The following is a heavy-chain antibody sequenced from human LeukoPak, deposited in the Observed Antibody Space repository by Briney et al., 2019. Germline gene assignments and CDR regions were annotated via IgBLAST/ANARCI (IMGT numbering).Heavy chain of an antibody. CDR2: IRSSGSPI. J-gene: IGHJ6*02. Sequence: PGGSLRLSCAASGFTFSSYSMNWVRQAPGKGLEWVSYIRSSGSPIYYADSVRGRFTISRDNAKNSLYLQMNSLRDEDTAVYYCARDLGAYYDILTGYGGMDVWGQGTTVTVSS. CDR3: ARDLGAYYDILTGYGGMDV. CDR1: GFTFSSYS. D-gene: IGHD3-9*01. V-gene: IGHV3-48*02.